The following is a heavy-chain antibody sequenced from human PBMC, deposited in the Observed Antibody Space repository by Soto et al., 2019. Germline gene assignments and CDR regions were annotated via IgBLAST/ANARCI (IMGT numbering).Heavy chain of an antibody. CDR3: ARHQEEGSISPPSFRPYYYGLDV. D-gene: IGHD6-6*01. CDR1: GGPFIGYY. J-gene: IGHJ6*02. CDR2: IFNSGST. V-gene: IGHV4-31*11. Sequence: PSETLSLTCAVYGGPFIGYYCNFLRQQPCKCLEWIVYIFNSGSTFYNPSLKSRLTISADTSKNQFSLRLSSVTAADTAVYYCARHQEEGSISPPSFRPYYYGLDVWGQGTTVTVSS.